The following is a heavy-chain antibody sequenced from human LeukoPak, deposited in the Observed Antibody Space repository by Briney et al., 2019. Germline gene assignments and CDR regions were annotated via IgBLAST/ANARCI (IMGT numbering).Heavy chain of an antibody. CDR1: GGSISSGSYY. CDR3: AREGSGWYP. D-gene: IGHD6-19*01. V-gene: IGHV4-61*02. Sequence: SETLSLTCTVSGGSISSGSYYWSWIRQPAGKGLEWIGRIYTSGSTNYNPSLKSRVTISVDTSKNQFSLKLSSVTAADTAVYYCAREGSGWYPWGQGTLVTVSS. CDR2: IYTSGST. J-gene: IGHJ5*02.